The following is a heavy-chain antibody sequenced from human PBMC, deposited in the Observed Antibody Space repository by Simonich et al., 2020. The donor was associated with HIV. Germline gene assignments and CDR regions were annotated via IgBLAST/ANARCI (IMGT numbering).Heavy chain of an antibody. V-gene: IGHV4-34*01. D-gene: IGHD2-2*01. J-gene: IGHJ4*02. CDR3: ARGFYQRLYYFDY. Sequence: QVQLQQWGAGLLKPSETLSLTCAVYGGSFSGYYWSWIRPPPGKGREGIGEINHSRSTNYNPSLKSRVTISVDTSKNQFSLKLSSVTAADTAVYYCARGFYQRLYYFDYWGQGTLVTVSS. CDR2: INHSRST. CDR1: GGSFSGYY.